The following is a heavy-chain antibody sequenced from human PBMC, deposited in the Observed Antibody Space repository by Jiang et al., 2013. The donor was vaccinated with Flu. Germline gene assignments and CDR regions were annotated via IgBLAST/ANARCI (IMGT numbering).Heavy chain of an antibody. CDR1: GGSISSYY. D-gene: IGHD3-3*01. V-gene: IGHV4-59*01. CDR2: IYYSGST. Sequence: GPGLVKPSETLSLTCTVSGGSISSYYWSWIRQPPGKGLEWIGYIYYSGSTNYNPSLKSRVTISVDTSKNQFSLKLSSVTAADTAVYYCARGRFLEWLPFDYWGQGTLVTVSS. J-gene: IGHJ4*02. CDR3: ARGRFLEWLPFDY.